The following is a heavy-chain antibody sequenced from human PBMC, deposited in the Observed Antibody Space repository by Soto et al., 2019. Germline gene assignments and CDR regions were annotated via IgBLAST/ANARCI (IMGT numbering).Heavy chain of an antibody. Sequence: QVQLVQSGAGVKKPGSSVKVSCKASGGNFSSYAISWVRQAPGQGLEWMGGIIPIFGTANYAQKFQGRVTITADESTSTAYMELSSLRSEDTAVYYCASPGDSSGYYSAYYYGMDVWGQGTTVTVSS. CDR2: IIPIFGTA. D-gene: IGHD3-22*01. CDR1: GGNFSSYA. J-gene: IGHJ6*02. V-gene: IGHV1-69*01. CDR3: ASPGDSSGYYSAYYYGMDV.